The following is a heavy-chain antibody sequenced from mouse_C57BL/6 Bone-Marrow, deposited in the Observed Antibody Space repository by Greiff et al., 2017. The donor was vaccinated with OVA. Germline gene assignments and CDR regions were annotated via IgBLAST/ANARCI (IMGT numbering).Heavy chain of an antibody. D-gene: IGHD1-1*01. CDR3: ARRGSGDYGSSYWYFDV. Sequence: VQLQQSGPVLVKPGPSVKISCKASGFTFTDYYMHWVKQSHGKSLEWIGLVYPYNGGTSYNQKFKGKATLTVDTSSSTAYMELNSLTSEDSAVYYCARRGSGDYGSSYWYFDVWGTGTTVTVSS. CDR2: VYPYNGGT. V-gene: IGHV1-36*01. J-gene: IGHJ1*03. CDR1: GFTFTDYY.